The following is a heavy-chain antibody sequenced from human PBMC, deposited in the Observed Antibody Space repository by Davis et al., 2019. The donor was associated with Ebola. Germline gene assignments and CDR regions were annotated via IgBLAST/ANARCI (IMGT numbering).Heavy chain of an antibody. J-gene: IGHJ4*02. D-gene: IGHD3-3*01. CDR2: ISGSGGST. CDR3: AKVGTGVGVGFDY. V-gene: IGHV3-23*01. Sequence: GESLKISCAASGFTFSSYAMTWVRQAPGKGLEWVSTISGSGGSTNYADSVKGRFTISRDNSKNTLDLQMNSLRAEDTALYYCAKVGTGVGVGFDYWGQGTLVTVSS. CDR1: GFTFSSYA.